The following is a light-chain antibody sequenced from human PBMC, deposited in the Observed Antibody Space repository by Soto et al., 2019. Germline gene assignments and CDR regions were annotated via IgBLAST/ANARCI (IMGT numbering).Light chain of an antibody. CDR2: DVS. CDR3: SSYTITSSYV. J-gene: IGLJ1*01. V-gene: IGLV2-14*01. CDR1: SSDVGVYNS. Sequence: QSVLTQPASVSGSPGQSITISCTGTSSDVGVYNSVSWYQQHPGKAPKLMIYDVSNRPSGVSNRFSGSKSGNTASLTISGLQAEDEADYYCSSYTITSSYVFGTGTKLTVL.